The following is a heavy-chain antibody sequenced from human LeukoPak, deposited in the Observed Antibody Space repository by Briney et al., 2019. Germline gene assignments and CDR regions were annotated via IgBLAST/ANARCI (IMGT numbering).Heavy chain of an antibody. CDR1: GFTFSTYW. CDR3: TKTSGSYFFSGIDY. V-gene: IGHV3-7*01. CDR2: IKQDGSEK. D-gene: IGHD3-10*01. J-gene: IGHJ4*02. Sequence: GGSLRLSCAASGFTFSTYWMSWVRQAPGKGLEWVANIKQDGSEKYYLDSVKGRFTISRDNAKNSLYLQINSLRAEDTAVYYCTKTSGSYFFSGIDYWGQGTLVTVSS.